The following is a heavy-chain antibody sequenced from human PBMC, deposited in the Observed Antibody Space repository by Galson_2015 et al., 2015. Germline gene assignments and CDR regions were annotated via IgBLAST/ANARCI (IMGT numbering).Heavy chain of an antibody. V-gene: IGHV4-39*01. CDR2: IYYSGST. CDR1: GGSISSSSYY. D-gene: IGHD4-23*01. Sequence: SETLSLTCTVSGGSISSSSYYWGWIRQPPGKGLEWIGSIYYSGSTYYNPSLKSRVTISVDTSKNQFSLKLSSVTAADTAVYYCARQGANDYGGHVVGAFDIWGQGTMVTVSS. CDR3: ARQGANDYGGHVVGAFDI. J-gene: IGHJ3*02.